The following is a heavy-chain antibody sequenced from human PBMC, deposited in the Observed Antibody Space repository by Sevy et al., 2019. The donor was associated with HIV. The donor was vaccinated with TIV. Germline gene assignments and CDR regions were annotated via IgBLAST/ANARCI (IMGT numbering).Heavy chain of an antibody. D-gene: IGHD3-22*01. CDR1: GFTFSSYW. Sequence: GGSLRLSCAASGFTFSSYWMSWVRQAPGKGLEWVANIKQDGSEKYYVDSVKGRFTISRDNAKNSLYLQMNSLRAEDTAVSYCAGGPRLYYYDSGAYYGYWGQGTLVTVSS. CDR2: IKQDGSEK. CDR3: AGGPRLYYYDSGAYYGY. J-gene: IGHJ4*02. V-gene: IGHV3-7*01.